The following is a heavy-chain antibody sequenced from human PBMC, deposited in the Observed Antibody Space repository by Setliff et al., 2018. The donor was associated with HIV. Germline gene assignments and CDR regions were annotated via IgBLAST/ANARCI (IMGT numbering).Heavy chain of an antibody. Sequence: SETLSLTCTVSGGSINHYYWSWIRQSPGKGLEWIGSIYYSGSTYYNPSLKSRVTISVDTSENQFSLKLSSVTAADTAVYYCARHSIAVVIGVPERDDAFDIWGHGTMVTVS. CDR3: ARHSIAVVIGVPERDDAFDI. D-gene: IGHD2-21*01. CDR2: IYYSGST. CDR1: GGSINHYY. J-gene: IGHJ3*02. V-gene: IGHV4-59*05.